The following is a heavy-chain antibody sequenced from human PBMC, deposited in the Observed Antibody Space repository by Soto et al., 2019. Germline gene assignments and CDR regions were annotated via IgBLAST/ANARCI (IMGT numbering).Heavy chain of an antibody. Sequence: ASVKVSCKASGGSFNSFAISWVRQAPGQGLEWMGGIIPIFGTANYAQKFQGRVTITADESTSTAYMELSSLRSEDTAVYYCAAFDYDSSGPTHPSLDYWGQGTLVTVSS. CDR3: AAFDYDSSGPTHPSLDY. V-gene: IGHV1-69*13. CDR2: IIPIFGTA. D-gene: IGHD3-22*01. J-gene: IGHJ4*02. CDR1: GGSFNSFA.